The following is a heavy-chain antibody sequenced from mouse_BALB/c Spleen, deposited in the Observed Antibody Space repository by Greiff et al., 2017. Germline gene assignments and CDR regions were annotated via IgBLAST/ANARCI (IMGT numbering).Heavy chain of an antibody. D-gene: IGHD1-1*01. V-gene: IGHV5-12-1*01. J-gene: IGHJ2*01. CDR3: ARQYYGSRYYFDY. CDR2: ISSGGGST. Sequence: VQLKESGGGLVKPGGSLKLSCAASGFAFSSYNMSWVRQTPEKRLEWVAYISSGGGSTYYPDTVKGRFTISRDNAKNTLYLQMSSLKSEDTAMYYCARQYYGSRYYFDYWGQGTTLTVSS. CDR1: GFAFSSYN.